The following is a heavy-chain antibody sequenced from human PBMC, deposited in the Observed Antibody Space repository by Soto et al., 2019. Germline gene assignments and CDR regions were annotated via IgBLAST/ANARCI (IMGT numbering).Heavy chain of an antibody. CDR2: IYYSGST. CDR1: GGSISSGGYY. CDR3: ARVTEGGNDAFDI. Sequence: SETLSLTCTVSGGSISSGGYYWSWIRQHPGRGLEWIGYIYYSGSTYYNPSLKSRVTISVDTSKNQFSLKLSSVTAADTAVYYCARVTEGGNDAFDIWGQGTMVTVSS. J-gene: IGHJ3*02. D-gene: IGHD3-16*01. V-gene: IGHV4-31*03.